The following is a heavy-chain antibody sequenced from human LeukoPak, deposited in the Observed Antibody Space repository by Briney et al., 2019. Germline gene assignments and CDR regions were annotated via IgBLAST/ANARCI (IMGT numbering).Heavy chain of an antibody. D-gene: IGHD6-19*01. CDR2: ISGSGGST. J-gene: IGHJ4*02. V-gene: IGHV3-23*01. CDR3: ARDQYSSGWFDGLFDY. Sequence: GGSLRPSCAASGFTFSSYAMSWVRQAPGKGLEWVSVISGSGGSTYYADSVKGRFTISRDNSKNTLYLQMNSLRTEDTAVYYCARDQYSSGWFDGLFDYWGQGTLVTVSS. CDR1: GFTFSSYA.